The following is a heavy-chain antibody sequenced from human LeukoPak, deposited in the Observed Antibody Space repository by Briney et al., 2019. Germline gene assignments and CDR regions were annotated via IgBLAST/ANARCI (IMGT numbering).Heavy chain of an antibody. D-gene: IGHD3-22*01. V-gene: IGHV4-59*01. CDR2: IYYSGST. J-gene: IGHJ4*02. CDR1: GGSISSYY. Sequence: TSETLSLTCTVSGGSISSYYWSWIRQPPGKGLEWIGYIYYSGSTNYNPSLKSRVTISVDTSKNQFSLKLSSVTAADTAVYYCASTQQYYYDSSGGFDYWGQGTLVTVSS. CDR3: ASTQQYYYDSSGGFDY.